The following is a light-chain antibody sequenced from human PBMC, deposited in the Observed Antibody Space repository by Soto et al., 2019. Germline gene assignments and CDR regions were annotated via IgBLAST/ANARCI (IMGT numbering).Light chain of an antibody. V-gene: IGLV1-36*01. J-gene: IGLJ2*01. CDR3: AAWDDSLKGVV. CDR1: SSNIGNNA. Sequence: QSVLTQPPSVSEAPRQRVTISCSGSSSNIGNNAVNWYQQLPGKAPKLLIYYDDLLPSGVSDRFSGSKSGTSASLAISGLQSEDEADYYCAAWDDSLKGVVFXGGTQMTVL. CDR2: YDD.